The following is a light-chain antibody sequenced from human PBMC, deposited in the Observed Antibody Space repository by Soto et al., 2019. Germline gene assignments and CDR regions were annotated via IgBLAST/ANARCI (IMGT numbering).Light chain of an antibody. J-gene: IGLJ3*02. CDR1: SSDIGSYNY. CDR3: SSYAGRPGV. V-gene: IGLV2-8*01. Sequence: QSALTQPPSASGSPGQSVTISCTGTSSDIGSYNYVSWYQQHPGKAPKLIIYEVTKRPSGVPDRFSASKSGNTASLTVSGLQAEDEADYYCSSYAGRPGVFGGGTQLTVL. CDR2: EVT.